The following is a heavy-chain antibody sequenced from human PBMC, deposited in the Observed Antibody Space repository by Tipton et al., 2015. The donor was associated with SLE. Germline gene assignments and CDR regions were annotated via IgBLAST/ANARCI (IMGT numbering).Heavy chain of an antibody. CDR3: ARNHYHISTGYSDAFDI. J-gene: IGHJ3*02. Sequence: TLSLTCAVYGGSFSGYYWSWIRQPPGKGLEWIGYIYYSGGTYYNPSLKSRVTISVDTSKNQFSLKLSSVTAADTAVYYCARNHYHISTGYSDAFDIWGQGTMVTVSS. CDR1: GGSFSGYY. V-gene: IGHV4-34*01. CDR2: IYYSGGT. D-gene: IGHD3-9*01.